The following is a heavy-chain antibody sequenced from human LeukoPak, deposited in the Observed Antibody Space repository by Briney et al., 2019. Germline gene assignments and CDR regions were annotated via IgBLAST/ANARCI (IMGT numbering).Heavy chain of an antibody. CDR2: ISYDGNNK. V-gene: IGHV3-30*04. J-gene: IGHJ4*02. D-gene: IGHD6-19*01. Sequence: GGSLRLSCAASGFTFSSYVLHWVRQAPGKGLEWVASISYDGNNKFYADSVKGRFTFSRDNSKDTLYLQMNSLKAEDTAVYYCARGLRPRGLAVAGGLGYWGQGTLVTVSS. CDR1: GFTFSSYV. CDR3: ARGLRPRGLAVAGGLGY.